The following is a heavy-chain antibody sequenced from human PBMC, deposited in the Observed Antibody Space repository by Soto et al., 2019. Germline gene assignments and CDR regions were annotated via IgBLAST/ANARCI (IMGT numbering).Heavy chain of an antibody. J-gene: IGHJ4*02. CDR3: ARYTDTYYSY. CDR1: GGPISGYY. CDR2: IHYSGST. D-gene: IGHD1-26*01. Sequence: SETLSLTCTVSGGPISGYYWSWVRQPPGKGLEWIGYIHYSGSTKYNPPLKSRVTMSVDTSKNQFSLSLISLTAADTAVYYCARYTDTYYSYWGQGTPVTVSS. V-gene: IGHV4-59*01.